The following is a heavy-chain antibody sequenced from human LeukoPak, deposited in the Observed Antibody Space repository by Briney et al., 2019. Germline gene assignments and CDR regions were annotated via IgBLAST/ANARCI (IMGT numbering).Heavy chain of an antibody. Sequence: SETLSLTCTVSGGSISSYYWTWIRQPPGKGLEWIGYISYSGSTSYNPSLKSRVTISVDTSKNRFSLKLSSVTAADTAVYYCARAGVIVALDIWGQGTRVTVSS. D-gene: IGHD5-12*01. CDR1: GGSISSYY. J-gene: IGHJ3*02. CDR3: ARAGVIVALDI. V-gene: IGHV4-59*01. CDR2: ISYSGST.